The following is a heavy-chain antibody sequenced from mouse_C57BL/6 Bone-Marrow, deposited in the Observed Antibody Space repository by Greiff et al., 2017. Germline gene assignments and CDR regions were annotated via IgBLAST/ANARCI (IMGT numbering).Heavy chain of an antibody. D-gene: IGHD4-1*01. Sequence: SLEWVAYISSGGDYIYYADTVKGRFTISRDNARNTLYLQMSSLKSEDTAMYYCTRETGHYFDYWGQGTTLTVSS. J-gene: IGHJ2*01. CDR3: TRETGHYFDY. CDR2: ISSGGDYI. V-gene: IGHV5-9-1*02.